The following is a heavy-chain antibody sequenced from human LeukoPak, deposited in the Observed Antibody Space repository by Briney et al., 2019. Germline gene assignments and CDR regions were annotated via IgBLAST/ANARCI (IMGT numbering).Heavy chain of an antibody. CDR2: IYSGGNT. CDR3: ARDSHKLHSSAYFYFFDY. CDR1: GFTVSSDY. V-gene: IGHV3-66*02. D-gene: IGHD3-22*01. Sequence: PGGSLRLSCAASGFTVSSDYMGWVRQAPGKGLEYVSIIYSGGNTYYADSVKGRFTISRDNSKNTLYLQMNSLRAEGTAVYYCARDSHKLHSSAYFYFFDYWGQGTLVSVSS. J-gene: IGHJ4*02.